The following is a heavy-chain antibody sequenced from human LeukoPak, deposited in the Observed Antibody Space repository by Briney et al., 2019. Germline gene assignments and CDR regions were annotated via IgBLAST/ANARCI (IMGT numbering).Heavy chain of an antibody. V-gene: IGHV4-34*01. CDR2: ITHTGNT. Sequence: SETLSLTCVVYGGSFTAYYWSWIRQPPGKGLEWIGEITHTGNTNYNPSLKSRVTISLDTSRNQFSLKVTSVTAADTAVYYCARQRSSGWSSSIDSWGQGTLVTVSS. CDR1: GGSFTAYY. CDR3: ARQRSSGWSSSIDS. J-gene: IGHJ4*02. D-gene: IGHD6-19*01.